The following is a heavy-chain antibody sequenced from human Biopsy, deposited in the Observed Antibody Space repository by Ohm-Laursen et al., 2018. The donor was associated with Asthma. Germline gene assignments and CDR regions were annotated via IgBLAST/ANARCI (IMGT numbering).Heavy chain of an antibody. V-gene: IGHV3-33*05. CDR2: MSYDGSIK. J-gene: IGHJ4*02. D-gene: IGHD3-10*01. CDR3: ARGLDYSGRSGFDY. Sequence: SLRLSCSASGFTFSSYGMDWVRQAPGKGLEWVALMSYDGSIKDYADSVKGRFTISRDNSMNTLYLHMNTLRVEDTAVYYCARGLDYSGRSGFDYWGQGTLVTVSS. CDR1: GFTFSSYG.